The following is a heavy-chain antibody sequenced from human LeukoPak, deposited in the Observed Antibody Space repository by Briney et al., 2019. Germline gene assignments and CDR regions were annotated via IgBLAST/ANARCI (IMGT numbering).Heavy chain of an antibody. D-gene: IGHD5-24*01. V-gene: IGHV1-69*13. CDR3: ARDLGSRDGYNPPNLFDN. CDR1: GATFSRYS. Sequence: SVKVSCKASGATFSRYSIRWVRQAPGQGLEWMGGINPILDTANYAQKFQGRVTITADESTSTAYMELSSLRSEDTAVYYCARDLGSRDGYNPPNLFDNWGQGTLVTVSS. CDR2: INPILDTA. J-gene: IGHJ4*02.